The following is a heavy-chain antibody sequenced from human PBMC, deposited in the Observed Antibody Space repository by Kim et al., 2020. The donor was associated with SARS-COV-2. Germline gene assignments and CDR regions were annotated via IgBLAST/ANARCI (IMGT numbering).Heavy chain of an antibody. Sequence: NLSLRSRVTISVDTSKNQFSMKLTSVTAADTAVYYCARGSQRLLGYGMDIWGQGTTVAVSS. D-gene: IGHD6-25*01. CDR3: ARGSQRLLGYGMDI. J-gene: IGHJ6*02. V-gene: IGHV4-59*09.